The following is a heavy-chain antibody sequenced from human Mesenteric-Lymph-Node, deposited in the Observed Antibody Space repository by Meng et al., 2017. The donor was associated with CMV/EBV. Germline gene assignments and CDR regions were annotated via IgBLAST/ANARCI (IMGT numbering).Heavy chain of an antibody. V-gene: IGHV6-1*01. CDR1: GDSIPSNNAA. CDR3: AYFGDLPPLW. J-gene: IGHJ4*02. CDR2: TYYRSESYN. Sequence: QLQQSGPGLVNSSPNLSVTGTITGDSIPSNNAAWNWIRQSPSRGLEWLGRTYYRSESYNDYAVSVKSRISVNLDTSKNQLSLHLNFVTPEDTAVYYCAYFGDLPPLWWGQGTLVTVSS. D-gene: IGHD3-16*01.